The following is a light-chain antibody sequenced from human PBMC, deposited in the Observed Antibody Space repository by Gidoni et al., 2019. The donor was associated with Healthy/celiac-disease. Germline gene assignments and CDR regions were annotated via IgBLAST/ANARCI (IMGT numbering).Light chain of an antibody. V-gene: IGKV1-39*01. CDR1: QSISSY. Sequence: EIQMTQSPSSLSASVGDRVTITCRASQSISSYLNWYQQKPGKAPKLLIYAASSLQSGVPSRFSGSGSGTDFTLTISSLQPEDFATYYCQQGYSTPPLTFGGGTKVEIK. CDR3: QQGYSTPPLT. J-gene: IGKJ4*01. CDR2: AAS.